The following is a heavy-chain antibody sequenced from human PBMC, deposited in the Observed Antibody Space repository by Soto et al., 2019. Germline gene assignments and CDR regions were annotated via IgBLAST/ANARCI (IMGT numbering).Heavy chain of an antibody. CDR3: AREWQLGDAFDI. V-gene: IGHV3-21*01. J-gene: IGHJ3*02. D-gene: IGHD1-26*01. Sequence: GGSLRLSCAASGFTFSSYSMNWVRQAPGKGLEWVSSISSSSSYIYYADSVKGRFTISRDNAKNSLYLQMNSLRAEDTAVYYCAREWQLGDAFDIWGHGTMVTVSS. CDR1: GFTFSSYS. CDR2: ISSSSSYI.